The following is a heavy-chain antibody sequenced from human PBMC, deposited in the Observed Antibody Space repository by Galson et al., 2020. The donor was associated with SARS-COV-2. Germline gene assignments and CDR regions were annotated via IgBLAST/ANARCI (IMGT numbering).Heavy chain of an antibody. CDR3: AREGYDSSGYYRGIWG. V-gene: IGHV3-66*01. CDR2: IYSGGST. CDR1: GFTVSSNY. D-gene: IGHD3-22*01. J-gene: IGHJ4*02. Sequence: GESLKISCAASGFTVSSNYMSWVRQAPGKGLEWVSVIYSGGSTYYADSVKGRFTISRDNSKNTLYLQMNSLRAEDTAVYYCAREGYDSSGYYRGIWGWGQGTLVTVSS.